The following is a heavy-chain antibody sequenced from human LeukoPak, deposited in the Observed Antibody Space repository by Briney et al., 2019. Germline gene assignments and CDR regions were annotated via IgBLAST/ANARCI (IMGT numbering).Heavy chain of an antibody. CDR3: ARRGVVITSLVY. J-gene: IGHJ4*02. CDR2: ISAYNGNR. Sequence: ASVKVSFKASGYTFTSYGISWVRHRPGQGLEWMGWISAYNGNRNYAQKLQGRVTMTTDTSTSTAYMELRRLRSDDTAVYYCARRGVVITSLVYWGQGTLVTVSS. V-gene: IGHV1-18*01. CDR1: GYTFTSYG. D-gene: IGHD3-22*01.